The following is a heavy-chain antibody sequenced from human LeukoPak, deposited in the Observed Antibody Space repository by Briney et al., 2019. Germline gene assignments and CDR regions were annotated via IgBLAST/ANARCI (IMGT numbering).Heavy chain of an antibody. CDR2: IYHSGST. D-gene: IGHD3-10*01. V-gene: IGHV4-38-2*01. Sequence: PSETLSLTCAVSDYSISSGYYWGWIRQPPGKGLEWIGSIYHSGSTEYNPSLKSRVTISVDTSRNQFSLKLRSVTAADTAVYYCARHQSYGSGSYYAPFDYWGQGTLVTVSS. CDR1: DYSISSGYY. J-gene: IGHJ4*02. CDR3: ARHQSYGSGSYYAPFDY.